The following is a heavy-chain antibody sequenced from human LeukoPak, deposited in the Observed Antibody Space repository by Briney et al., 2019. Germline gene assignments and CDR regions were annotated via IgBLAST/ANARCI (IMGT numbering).Heavy chain of an antibody. V-gene: IGHV1-2*02. CDR3: AREKAHRHGGNGRLHY. J-gene: IGHJ4*02. Sequence: ASVKVSCKASGYTFTGYYMHWVRQAPGQGLEWMGWINPNSGGTNYAQKFQGRVTMTRDTSISTAYMELSRLRSDDTAVYYCAREKAHRHGGNGRLHYWGQGTLVTVSS. CDR2: INPNSGGT. CDR1: GYTFTGYY. D-gene: IGHD4-23*01.